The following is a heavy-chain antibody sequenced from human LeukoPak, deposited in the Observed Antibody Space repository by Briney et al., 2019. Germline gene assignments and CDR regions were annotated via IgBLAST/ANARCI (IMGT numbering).Heavy chain of an antibody. CDR1: AFTFSSYA. CDR3: ATRAYYYDSSGYYSRTYFDY. J-gene: IGHJ4*02. V-gene: IGHV3-30*04. Sequence: PGGSLILSCAASAFTFSSYAMHWVRQAPGKGLEWVAVISYDGSNKYYADSVKGRFTISRDNSKNTLYLQMNSLRAEDTVVYYCATRAYYYDSSGYYSRTYFDYWGQGTLVIVSS. CDR2: ISYDGSNK. D-gene: IGHD3-22*01.